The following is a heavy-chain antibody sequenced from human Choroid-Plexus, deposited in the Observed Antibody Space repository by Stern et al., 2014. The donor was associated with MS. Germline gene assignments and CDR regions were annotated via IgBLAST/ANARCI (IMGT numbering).Heavy chain of an antibody. V-gene: IGHV3-30*18. D-gene: IGHD2/OR15-2a*01. CDR3: AKDRQYLTYFFDH. Sequence: MQLGGSGGGGGQPGRPLRLCCVAAGFTFGSCAMHWVRQATGKGLEWVAGVSYDGSNRYYADSVKGRFTISRDNSQNTLYMQMSSLRPEDTAVYYCAKDRQYLTYFFDHWGQGSLVTVSS. CDR2: VSYDGSNR. CDR1: GFTFGSCA. J-gene: IGHJ5*02.